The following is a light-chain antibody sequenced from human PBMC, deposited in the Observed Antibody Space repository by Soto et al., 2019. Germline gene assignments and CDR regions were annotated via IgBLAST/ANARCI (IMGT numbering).Light chain of an antibody. V-gene: IGKV1-39*01. CDR1: QSISTY. CDR2: DAS. Sequence: DIQMTQSPSSLSASVGNRVTITCRASQSISTYLNWYQKKPGKAPNLLIYDASRLQSGVPSRFSGSGGGTDFTLSISSVQPEDFATYFCQQSYMDPIIFGQGKQLEI. CDR3: QQSYMDPII. J-gene: IGKJ5*01.